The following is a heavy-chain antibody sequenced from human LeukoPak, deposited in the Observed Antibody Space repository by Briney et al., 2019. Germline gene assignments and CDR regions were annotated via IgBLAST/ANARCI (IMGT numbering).Heavy chain of an antibody. D-gene: IGHD6-13*01. J-gene: IGHJ5*02. CDR1: GFTVSDNY. CDR2: MYSRGDT. V-gene: IGHV3-53*01. Sequence: GGSLRLSCTASGFTVSDNYMSWVRQAPGKGLEWVSVMYSRGDTYYANSVKGRFTFSRDISKNTLYLQMNGLRAEDTAMYYCARDAPQVPAAGVLASWGQGTLVIVSS. CDR3: ARDAPQVPAAGVLAS.